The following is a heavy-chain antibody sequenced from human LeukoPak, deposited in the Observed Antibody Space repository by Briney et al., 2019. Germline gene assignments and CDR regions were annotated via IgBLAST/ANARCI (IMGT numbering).Heavy chain of an antibody. D-gene: IGHD2-21*02. Sequence: PSETLSLTCTVSGGSISNYYWSWIRQPAGKGPEWIGRIYSSGSTNYNPSLKSRVTMSVDTPKNQFSLKVSSVTAADTAVYYCARDPLVYCGGDCYSDYWGQGTPVTVSS. CDR2: IYSSGST. V-gene: IGHV4-4*07. CDR1: GGSISNYY. J-gene: IGHJ4*02. CDR3: ARDPLVYCGGDCYSDY.